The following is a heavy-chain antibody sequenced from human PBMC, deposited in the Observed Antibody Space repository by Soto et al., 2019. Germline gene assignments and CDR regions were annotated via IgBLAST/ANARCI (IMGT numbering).Heavy chain of an antibody. D-gene: IGHD3-16*01. CDR2: TSYDGSDK. CDR3: ARWGTTGGLVV. V-gene: IGHV3-30*19. CDR1: GFTFRSYV. Sequence: QVQLVESGGGVVQPGTSLRVSCVGSGFTFRSYVIHWVRQAPGKGLEWVALTSYDGSDKYYGDSVRGRFTISRDNSRNTVDLQMDNLRLEDTALYYCARWGTTGGLVVWGQGTLVSV. J-gene: IGHJ1*01.